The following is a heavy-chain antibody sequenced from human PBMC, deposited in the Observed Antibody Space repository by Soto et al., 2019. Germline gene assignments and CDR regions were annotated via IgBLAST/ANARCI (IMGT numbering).Heavy chain of an antibody. D-gene: IGHD5-18*01. CDR1: GYNFITYW. CDR2: VYPVDSDT. V-gene: IGHV5-51*01. J-gene: IGHJ6*02. Sequence: PGESLKISCEGSGYNFITYWIAWVRQMPWKGLKWIGTVYPVDSDTIYSPSFQGQVTISADKSISTAYLQWNTLKASDTAMYYCARRGFQIHTAMVTYYYGMDVWGQGT. CDR3: ARRGFQIHTAMVTYYYGMDV.